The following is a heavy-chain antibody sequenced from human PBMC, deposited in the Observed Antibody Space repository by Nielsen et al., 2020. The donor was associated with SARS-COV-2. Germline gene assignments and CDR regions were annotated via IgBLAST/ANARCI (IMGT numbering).Heavy chain of an antibody. CDR2: ISSSSSYI. CDR3: ARVLGGGVLDY. Sequence: GGSLRLSCAASGFTVSSNYMSWVRQAPGKGLEWVSSISSSSSYIYYADSVKGRFTISRDNAKNSLYLQMNSLRAEDTAVYYCARVLGGGVLDYWGQGTLVTVSS. D-gene: IGHD1-26*01. V-gene: IGHV3-21*01. J-gene: IGHJ4*02. CDR1: GFTVSSNY.